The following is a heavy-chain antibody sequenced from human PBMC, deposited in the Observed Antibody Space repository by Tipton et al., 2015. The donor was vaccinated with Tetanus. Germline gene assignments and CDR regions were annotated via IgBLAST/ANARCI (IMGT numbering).Heavy chain of an antibody. CDR3: ARGSDIVVVPGVTRADWFDP. V-gene: IGHV6-1*01. CDR1: GDSVSSNTMA. CDR2: TYYRSKWFN. Sequence: VKPSQTLSLTCAISGDSVSSNTMAWNWIRQSPSRGLEWLGRTYYRSKWFNDYAVSLRGRITVNADTSRNQFSLQLNSVIPEDTAVYYCARGSDIVVVPGVTRADWFDPWGQGTLVTVSS. J-gene: IGHJ5*02. D-gene: IGHD2-2*01.